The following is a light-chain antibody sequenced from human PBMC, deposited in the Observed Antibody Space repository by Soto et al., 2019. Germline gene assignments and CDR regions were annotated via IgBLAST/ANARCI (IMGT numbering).Light chain of an antibody. CDR1: QSINTW. V-gene: IGKV1-5*03. CDR2: DGS. CDR3: QQYQTYSRT. J-gene: IGKJ1*01. Sequence: DIQMTQSPSTLSASIGDRIIITCRASQSINTWLAWYQQKPGEAPKLLIYDGSTLARGVPSRFSGSGSETEHTLTISRLQPDDFATFYCQQYQTYSRTFGQGTKVEV.